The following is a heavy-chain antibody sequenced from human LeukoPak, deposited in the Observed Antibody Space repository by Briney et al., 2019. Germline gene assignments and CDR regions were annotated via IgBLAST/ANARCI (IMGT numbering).Heavy chain of an antibody. CDR3: ARDPYDSSWGLCYFDY. V-gene: IGHV3-7*04. CDR1: GFTFSSYW. D-gene: IGHD3-22*01. J-gene: IGHJ4*02. CDR2: IKQDGSDK. Sequence: GGSLRLSCAASGFTFSSYWMSWVRQAPGKGLECVANIKQDGSDKYYVDSVKGRFTISRDNAKNSLYLQMNSLRAEDTAVYYCARDPYDSSWGLCYFDYWGQGNLVTVSS.